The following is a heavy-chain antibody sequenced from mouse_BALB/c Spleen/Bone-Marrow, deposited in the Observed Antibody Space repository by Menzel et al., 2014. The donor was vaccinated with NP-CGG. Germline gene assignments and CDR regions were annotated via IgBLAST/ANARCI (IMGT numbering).Heavy chain of an antibody. J-gene: IGHJ3*01. V-gene: IGHV14-3*02. CDR3: AVYDYDGFAY. CDR2: IDPANGNT. D-gene: IGHD2-4*01. CDR1: GFDIKDTY. Sequence: VQLQQSGAELVKPGPSVKLSCTASGFDIKDTYMDWVKQRPEQGLEWIGRIDPANGNTKYDPKVQGKATITADTSSNTAYLQLSSLTSEDTAVYYCAVYDYDGFAYWGQGTLLTDSA.